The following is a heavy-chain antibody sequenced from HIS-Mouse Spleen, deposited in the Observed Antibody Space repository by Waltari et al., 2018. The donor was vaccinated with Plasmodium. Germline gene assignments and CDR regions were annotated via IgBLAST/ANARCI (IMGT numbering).Heavy chain of an antibody. CDR3: ASSWYWYFDL. D-gene: IGHD6-13*01. CDR1: GFTFSSYW. Sequence: EVQLVESGGGLVQHGGSLRLSCAAPGFTFSSYWMGWVRQAPGKGLEWVANIKQDGSEKYYVDSVKGRFTISRDNAKNSLYLQMNSLRAEDTAVYYCASSWYWYFDLWGRGTLVTVSS. J-gene: IGHJ2*01. V-gene: IGHV3-7*01. CDR2: IKQDGSEK.